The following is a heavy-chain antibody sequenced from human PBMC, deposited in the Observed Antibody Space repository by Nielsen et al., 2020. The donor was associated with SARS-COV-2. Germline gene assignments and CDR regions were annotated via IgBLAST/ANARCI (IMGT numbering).Heavy chain of an antibody. CDR3: ARVLIAAAGTGSWFDP. CDR2: IYYSGST. D-gene: IGHD6-13*01. V-gene: IGHV4-61*01. J-gene: IGHJ5*02. CDR1: GGSVSSGSYY. Sequence: SETLSLTCTVSGGSVSSGSYYWSWIRQPPGKGLEWIGYIYYSGSTNYNPSLKSRVTISVDTSKNQFSLKLSSVTAADTAVYYCARVLIAAAGTGSWFDPWGQGTLVTVSS.